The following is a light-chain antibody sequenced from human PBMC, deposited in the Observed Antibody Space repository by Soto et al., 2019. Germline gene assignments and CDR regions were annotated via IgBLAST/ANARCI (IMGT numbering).Light chain of an antibody. CDR3: RSYTGSNTPVV. Sequence: QSALTQPASVSGSPGQSITISCTGTSSDVGGYNYVSWYQQHPGKAPNLIIFDVSNRPAGVSNRFSGSKSGNSASLTISGLQAEDEADYYCRSYTGSNTPVVFGGGTQLNVL. CDR2: DVS. CDR1: SSDVGGYNY. V-gene: IGLV2-14*01. J-gene: IGLJ2*01.